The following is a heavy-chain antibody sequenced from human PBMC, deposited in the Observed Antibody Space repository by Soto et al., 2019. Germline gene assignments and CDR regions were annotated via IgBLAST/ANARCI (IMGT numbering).Heavy chain of an antibody. CDR3: ARDDLLYCSSTNCYTARHDAFDI. J-gene: IGHJ3*02. D-gene: IGHD2-2*02. CDR2: ISAYNGNT. Sequence: ASVKVSCKASGYTFTSYGISWVRQAPGQGLEWMGWISAYNGNTNYAQKLQGRVTMTTDTSTSTAYMELRSLRSDDTAVYYCARDDLLYCSSTNCYTARHDAFDIWGQGTMVTVSS. V-gene: IGHV1-18*01. CDR1: GYTFTSYG.